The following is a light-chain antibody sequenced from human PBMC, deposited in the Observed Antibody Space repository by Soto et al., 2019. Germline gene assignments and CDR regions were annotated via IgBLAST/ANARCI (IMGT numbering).Light chain of an antibody. CDR2: GAS. J-gene: IGKJ4*01. V-gene: IGKV3-20*01. Sequence: ETVLTQSPGTLSLSPGERATLSCRASQNVAKSYLAWYQHKPGQGPRLLISGASSRATGIPDRFSGSGSGRDFTLTISGLEPEDCAVYYCLQYASSPLTLGGGTKVEI. CDR1: QNVAKSY. CDR3: LQYASSPLT.